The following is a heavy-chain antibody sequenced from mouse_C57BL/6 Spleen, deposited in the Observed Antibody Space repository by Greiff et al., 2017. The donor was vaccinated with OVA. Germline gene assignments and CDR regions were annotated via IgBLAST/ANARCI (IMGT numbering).Heavy chain of an antibody. J-gene: IGHJ2*01. Sequence: QVQLQQSGAELVKPGASVKLSCKASGYTFTSYWMHWVKQRPGQGLEWIGMIHPNSGSTNYNEKFKSKATLTVDKSSSTAYMQLSSLTSEDSAVYYCASPITTVVAGDYWGQGTTLTVSS. CDR1: GYTFTSYW. D-gene: IGHD1-1*01. V-gene: IGHV1-64*01. CDR2: IHPNSGST. CDR3: ASPITTVVAGDY.